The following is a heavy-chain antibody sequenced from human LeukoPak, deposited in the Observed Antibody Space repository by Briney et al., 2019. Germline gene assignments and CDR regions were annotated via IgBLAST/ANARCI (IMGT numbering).Heavy chain of an antibody. CDR3: ARPAGRDYYDSSGYVLY. CDR1: GYTFTSYS. V-gene: IGHV1-18*01. Sequence: ASVKVSCKASGYTFTSYSISWVRQAPGQGLEWMGRISAYNGNTDYAQKFQGRVTMTTDTSTSTAYMELRSLRSDDTAMYYCARPAGRDYYDSSGYVLYWGQGTLVTVSS. D-gene: IGHD3-22*01. CDR2: ISAYNGNT. J-gene: IGHJ4*02.